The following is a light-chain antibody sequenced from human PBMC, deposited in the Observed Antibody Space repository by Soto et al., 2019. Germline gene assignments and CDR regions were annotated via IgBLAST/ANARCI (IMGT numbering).Light chain of an antibody. CDR2: GNY. CDR1: SSNIGRNA. Sequence: QLVLTQPPSASGTPGQRVTISCSGSSSNIGRNAVNWYQQLPGTVPKLLIYGNYQRPSGVPDRFSGSESATSASLAISGLQSEDGAVYYCAAWDDTLKGGVSGGGTK. V-gene: IGLV1-44*01. J-gene: IGLJ3*02. CDR3: AAWDDTLKGGV.